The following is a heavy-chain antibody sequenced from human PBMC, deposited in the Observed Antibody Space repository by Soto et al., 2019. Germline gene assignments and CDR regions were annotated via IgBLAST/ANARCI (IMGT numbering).Heavy chain of an antibody. CDR1: GFTFSSYS. CDR2: ISSSSSYI. Sequence: SGGSLRLSCAASGFTFSSYSMNWVRQAPGKGLEWVSSISSSSSYIYYADSVKGRFTISRDNAKNSLYLQMNSLRAEDTAVYYCARDKASSQRLLWFGEATEGYYYGMDVWGQGTTVTVSS. J-gene: IGHJ6*02. V-gene: IGHV3-21*01. CDR3: ARDKASSQRLLWFGEATEGYYYGMDV. D-gene: IGHD3-10*01.